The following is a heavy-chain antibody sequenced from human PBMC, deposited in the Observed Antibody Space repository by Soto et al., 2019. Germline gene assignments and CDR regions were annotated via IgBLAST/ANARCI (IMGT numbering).Heavy chain of an antibody. Sequence: GGSLRLSCAASGFTFSSYGMHWVRQAPGKGLEWVAVISYDGSNKYYADSVKGRFTISRDNSKNTLYLQMNSLRAEDTAVYYCAKPPVSSGWYYFDYWGQGTLVTVSS. J-gene: IGHJ4*02. V-gene: IGHV3-30*18. CDR2: ISYDGSNK. D-gene: IGHD6-19*01. CDR3: AKPPVSSGWYYFDY. CDR1: GFTFSSYG.